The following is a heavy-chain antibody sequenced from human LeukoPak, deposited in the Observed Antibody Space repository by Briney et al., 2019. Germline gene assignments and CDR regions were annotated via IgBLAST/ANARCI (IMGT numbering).Heavy chain of an antibody. CDR2: ISYDGSNK. J-gene: IGHJ6*02. CDR1: GFTFSSYG. V-gene: IGHV3-30*18. CDR3: AKDKSGYYDFWSGYPIPPYYYYGMDV. Sequence: TGRSLRLSCAASGFTFSSYGMHWVRQAPGKGLEWVAVISYDGSNKYYAASVKGRFTISRDNSKNTLYLQMNSLRAEEMAVYYCAKDKSGYYDFWSGYPIPPYYYYGMDVWGQGTTVTVSS. D-gene: IGHD3-3*01.